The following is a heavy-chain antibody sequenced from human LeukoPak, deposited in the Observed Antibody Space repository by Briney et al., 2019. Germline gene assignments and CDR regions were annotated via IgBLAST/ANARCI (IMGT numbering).Heavy chain of an antibody. CDR1: GYTFSSYG. J-gene: IGHJ4*02. CDR2: ISAYNGNT. D-gene: IGHD3-22*01. Sequence: GASVKVSCKASGYTFSSYGITWVRQAPGQGLEWMGWISAYNGNTNYAEKLQGRVTMTTDTFTSTAYMELRSLRSDDTAVYYCARGWYYESSARRCFDHWGQGTLVTVSS. V-gene: IGHV1-18*01. CDR3: ARGWYYESSARRCFDH.